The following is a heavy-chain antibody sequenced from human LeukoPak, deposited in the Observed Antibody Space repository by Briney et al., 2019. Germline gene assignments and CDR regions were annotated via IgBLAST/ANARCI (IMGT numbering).Heavy chain of an antibody. Sequence: SETLSLTCTASGGSISSYYWSWIRQPPGKGLEWIGYIYYSGSTNYNPSLKSRVTISVDTSKNQFSLKVSSVTAADTAVYYCAREGSMTTVKHYFDYWGQGTLVTVSS. CDR1: GGSISSYY. CDR2: IYYSGST. J-gene: IGHJ4*02. D-gene: IGHD4-11*01. V-gene: IGHV4-59*01. CDR3: AREGSMTTVKHYFDY.